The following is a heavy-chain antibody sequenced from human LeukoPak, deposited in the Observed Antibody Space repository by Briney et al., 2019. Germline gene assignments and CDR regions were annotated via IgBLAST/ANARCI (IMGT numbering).Heavy chain of an antibody. CDR3: ARDQCSSTSCYAVFDY. D-gene: IGHD2-2*01. J-gene: IGHJ4*02. Sequence: GGSLRLSCAASGFTFSYYAMNWVRQAPGKGLEWVSGISGSGGSTYYADSVKGLFTISRDNSKNTLYLQMSSLRAEDTAVYYCARDQCSSTSCYAVFDYWGQGTLVTVSS. CDR2: ISGSGGST. CDR1: GFTFSYYA. V-gene: IGHV3-23*01.